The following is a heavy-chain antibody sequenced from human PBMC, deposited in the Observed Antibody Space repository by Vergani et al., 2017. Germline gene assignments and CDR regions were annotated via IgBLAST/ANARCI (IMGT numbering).Heavy chain of an antibody. V-gene: IGHV5-10-1*03. CDR3: ARHFDCSGGSCYCYFDY. J-gene: IGHJ4*02. Sequence: EVQLVQSGAEVKKPGASLRISCKGSGYSFTSYWISWVRQMPGKGLEWMGRIDPSDAYTNYSPSFQGHVTISADKSISTAYLQWSSLKASDTAMYYCARHFDCSGGSCYCYFDYWGQGTLVTVSS. D-gene: IGHD2-15*01. CDR1: GYSFTSYW. CDR2: IDPSDAYT.